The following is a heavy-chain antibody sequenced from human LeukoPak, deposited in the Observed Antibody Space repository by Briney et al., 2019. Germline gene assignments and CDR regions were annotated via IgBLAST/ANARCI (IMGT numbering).Heavy chain of an antibody. D-gene: IGHD1-26*01. CDR2: ISGSVDNT. V-gene: IGHV3-23*01. CDR1: GFTFSSYA. CDR3: ARESVSGSYEDY. Sequence: GGSLRLSCAASGFTFSSYAMSWVRQAPGKGLEWVSAISGSVDNTYYAESVKGRFTISRDLSQNALFLQMNSLRDEDTAVYYCARESVSGSYEDYWGQGTLVTVSS. J-gene: IGHJ4*02.